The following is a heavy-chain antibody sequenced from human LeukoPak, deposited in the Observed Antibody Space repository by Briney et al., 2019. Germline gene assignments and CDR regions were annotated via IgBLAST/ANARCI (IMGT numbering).Heavy chain of an antibody. V-gene: IGHV4-39*01. Sequence: SETLSLTCTVSGGSISSSSYYWGWIRQPPGKGLEWIGSIYYSGSTYYNPSLKSRVTISVDTSKNQFSLKLSSVTAADTAVYYCAILGRGKYCSGAVYDAFDIWGQGTMVTVSS. J-gene: IGHJ3*02. D-gene: IGHD2-15*01. CDR1: GGSISSSSYY. CDR2: IYYSGST. CDR3: AILGRGKYCSGAVYDAFDI.